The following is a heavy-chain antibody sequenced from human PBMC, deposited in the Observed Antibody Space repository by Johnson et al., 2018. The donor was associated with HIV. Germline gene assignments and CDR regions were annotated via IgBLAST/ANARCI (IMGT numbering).Heavy chain of an antibody. D-gene: IGHD1-26*01. Sequence: VKLVESGGGLVQRGGSLRLSCAASGFAFSSYWMAWVRQSPGKGLEWVANIKQDGSEKHYVDSVKGRFTISRDNAKNSRFLQINSLRADDTAVYYCVREELYSGSSNAFDVWGRETMVTVSS. CDR1: GFAFSSYW. J-gene: IGHJ3*01. CDR3: VREELYSGSSNAFDV. CDR2: IKQDGSEK. V-gene: IGHV3-7*01.